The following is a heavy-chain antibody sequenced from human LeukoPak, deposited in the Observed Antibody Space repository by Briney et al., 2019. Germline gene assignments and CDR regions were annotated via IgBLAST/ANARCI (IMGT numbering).Heavy chain of an antibody. Sequence: PGGSLRLSCAASGFTFSGYFLGWIRQAPGKGLEWVSYISSSGSNKYYSDSVKGRFTISRDNAKNSLYLQMNSLRAEDTAVYYCARESQWSVDYWGQGTLVTVSS. V-gene: IGHV3-11*01. J-gene: IGHJ4*02. CDR3: ARESQWSVDY. D-gene: IGHD2-15*01. CDR1: GFTFSGYF. CDR2: ISSSGSNK.